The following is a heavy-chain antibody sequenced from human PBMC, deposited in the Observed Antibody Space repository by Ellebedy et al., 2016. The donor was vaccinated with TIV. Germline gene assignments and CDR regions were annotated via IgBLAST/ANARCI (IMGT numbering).Heavy chain of an antibody. CDR2: IYSSGST. CDR3: AGGIGVAGTSLGY. D-gene: IGHD6-19*01. J-gene: IGHJ4*02. CDR1: GFTVSNTY. Sequence: GESLKISCAASGFTVSNTYMGWVRQAPGKGLEWVSIIYSSGSTFYADSVKGRFTISRDNSKNTLYLQMSSLRAEDTAVYYCAGGIGVAGTSLGYWGQGTLVTVSS. V-gene: IGHV3-53*01.